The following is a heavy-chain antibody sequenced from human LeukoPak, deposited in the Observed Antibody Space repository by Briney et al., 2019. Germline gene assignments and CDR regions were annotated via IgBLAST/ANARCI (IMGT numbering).Heavy chain of an antibody. D-gene: IGHD3-3*01. J-gene: IGHJ3*02. Sequence: ATVKISCKVSGYTFTDYYMHWVQQAPGKGLEWMGLVDPEDGETIYAEKFQGRVTITADTSTDTAYMELSSLRSEDTAVYYCAREVSEDYDFWSGYSPGAFDIWGQGTMVTVSS. CDR3: AREVSEDYDFWSGYSPGAFDI. V-gene: IGHV1-69-2*01. CDR2: VDPEDGET. CDR1: GYTFTDYY.